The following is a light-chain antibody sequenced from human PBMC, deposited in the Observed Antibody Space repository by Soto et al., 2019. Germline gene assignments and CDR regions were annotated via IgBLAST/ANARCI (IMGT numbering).Light chain of an antibody. CDR2: TTS. Sequence: DIQMTQSPSSLSSSVGDRFTITCLTSQPISDYLNWYQQKPGKAPTLLIYTTSNLQSGVPSRFSGSGSATHFTLTISSLQPEDFATYYCQQHYNTPRTFGQGTKVDIK. CDR1: QPISDY. CDR3: QQHYNTPRT. V-gene: IGKV1-39*01. J-gene: IGKJ1*01.